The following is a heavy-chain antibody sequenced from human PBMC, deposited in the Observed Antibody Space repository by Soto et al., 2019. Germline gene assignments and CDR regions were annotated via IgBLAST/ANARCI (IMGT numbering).Heavy chain of an antibody. CDR3: ARPEGGYGSGYSGTLGY. CDR2: IHHTGST. D-gene: IGHD5-12*01. CDR1: GRSISEINSY. J-gene: IGHJ4*02. Sequence: PSETLSLTCSVSGRSISEINSYWGWIRQTPGEGLEWIGTIHHTGSTYYNPSLKSRVIISLDTSKNQFSLKLSSVTAADTALYYCARPEGGYGSGYSGTLGYWGQGTLVTVSS. V-gene: IGHV4-39*01.